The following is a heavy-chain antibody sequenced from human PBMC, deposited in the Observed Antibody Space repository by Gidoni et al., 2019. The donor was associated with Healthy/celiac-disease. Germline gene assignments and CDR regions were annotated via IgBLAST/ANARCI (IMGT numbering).Heavy chain of an antibody. CDR2: IRYDGSNK. Sequence: QVQLVESGGGVVQPGGSLRLSCAASGFTFSSYGMHWVRQAPGKGLEWVAFIRYDGSNKYYADSVKGRFTISRDNSKNTLYLQMNSLRAEDTAVYYCAKDVPYYYGSGSYLGYWGQGTLVTVSS. CDR1: GFTFSSYG. V-gene: IGHV3-30*02. CDR3: AKDVPYYYGSGSYLGY. J-gene: IGHJ4*02. D-gene: IGHD3-10*01.